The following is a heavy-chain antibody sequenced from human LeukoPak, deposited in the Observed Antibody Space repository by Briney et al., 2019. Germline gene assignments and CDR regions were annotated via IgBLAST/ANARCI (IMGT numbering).Heavy chain of an antibody. V-gene: IGHV4-59*12. CDR1: GGSISSYC. Sequence: SETLSLTCTVSGGSISSYCWSWIRQPPGKGLEWIGFIHYSGSTSYNPFFKSRVTISVDTSKNQLSLRLSSVTAADTAVYYCARRQVVVAANYYYYMDVWGKGTTVTVSS. CDR3: ARRQVVVAANYYYYMDV. D-gene: IGHD2-15*01. J-gene: IGHJ6*03. CDR2: IHYSGST.